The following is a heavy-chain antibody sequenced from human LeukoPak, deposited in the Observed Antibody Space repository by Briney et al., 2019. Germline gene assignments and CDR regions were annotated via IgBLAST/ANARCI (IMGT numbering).Heavy chain of an antibody. V-gene: IGHV1-2*06. D-gene: IGHD3-3*01. CDR3: AYDDFWSGYCLFCY. Sequence: ASVKVSCKASGYTFTGYYMHWVRQAPGQGLEWMGRINPNSGGTNYAQKVQGRVTMTRDTSISTAYMELSRLRSDDTAVYYCAYDDFWSGYCLFCYWGQGTLVTVSS. CDR2: INPNSGGT. J-gene: IGHJ4*02. CDR1: GYTFTGYY.